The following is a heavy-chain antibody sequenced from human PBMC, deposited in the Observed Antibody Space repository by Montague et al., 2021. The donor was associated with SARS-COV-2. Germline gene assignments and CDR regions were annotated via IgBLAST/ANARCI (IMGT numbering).Heavy chain of an antibody. J-gene: IGHJ3*02. V-gene: IGHV3-11*01. CDR2: ISGNGSKT. CDR1: GFIFSDYY. D-gene: IGHD5-12*01. CDR3: ARDQGGYGTFDI. Sequence: SLRLSCAASGFIFSDYYMTWIRQAPGKGLEWVSHISGNGSKTYYADSVKGWFTISRDTANNSVYLQMNFLGAEDTAVYYCARDQGGYGTFDIWGQGTMVTVSS.